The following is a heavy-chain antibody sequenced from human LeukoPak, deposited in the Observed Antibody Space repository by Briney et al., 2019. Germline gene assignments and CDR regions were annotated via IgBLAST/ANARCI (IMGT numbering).Heavy chain of an antibody. CDR1: GYTFTSYY. CDR3: ARGDRYYGSGSYYIGPIDY. V-gene: IGHV1-18*04. CDR2: ISAYNGNT. D-gene: IGHD3-10*01. J-gene: IGHJ4*02. Sequence: ASVKVSCKASGYTFTSYYMHWVRQAPGQGLEWMGWISAYNGNTNYAQKLQGRVTMTTDTSTSTAYMELRSPRSDDTAVYYCARGDRYYGSGSYYIGPIDYWGQGTLVTVSS.